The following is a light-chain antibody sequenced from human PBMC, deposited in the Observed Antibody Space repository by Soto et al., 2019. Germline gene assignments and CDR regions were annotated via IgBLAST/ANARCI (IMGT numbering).Light chain of an antibody. V-gene: IGKV3-15*01. CDR2: DTS. Sequence: EVVMTQSPATLSVSPGDGATLSCRASQSVHNNLAWYQQKPGQAPRLLIFDTSTRATDIPVRFTGGGSGTEFTLTISSLQSEDSAVYYCQQYNIWPLTFGGGTKVEIK. CDR3: QQYNIWPLT. CDR1: QSVHNN. J-gene: IGKJ4*01.